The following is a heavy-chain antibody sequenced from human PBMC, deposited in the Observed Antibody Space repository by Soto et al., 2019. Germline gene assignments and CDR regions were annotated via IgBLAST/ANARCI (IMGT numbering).Heavy chain of an antibody. V-gene: IGHV3-23*01. J-gene: IGHJ3*02. CDR3: AKVLRVTGFGGGAFDI. CDR2: ISGSGGST. CDR1: GFTFSSYA. Sequence: GGSLRLSCAASGFTFSSYAMSWVRQAPGKGLEWVSAISGSGGSTYYADSVKGRFTISRDNSKNTLYLQMNSLRAEDTAVYYCAKVLRVTGFGGGAFDIWGQGTMVTVSS. D-gene: IGHD3-10*01.